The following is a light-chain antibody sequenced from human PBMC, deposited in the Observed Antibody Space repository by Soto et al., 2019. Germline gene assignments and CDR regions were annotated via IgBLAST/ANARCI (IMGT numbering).Light chain of an antibody. CDR2: LDRSGSY. J-gene: IGLJ3*02. CDR3: ETWYSNTHKV. CDR1: SGHSTYL. V-gene: IGLV4-60*02. Sequence: QPVLTQSSSASASLGSSVKLTCILSSGHSTYLIAWHQQQPGKAPRFLMTLDRSGSYNRGSGVPDRVSGSSSGADRYLTISNLQFEDEGDYYCETWYSNTHKVFGGGTKLTVL.